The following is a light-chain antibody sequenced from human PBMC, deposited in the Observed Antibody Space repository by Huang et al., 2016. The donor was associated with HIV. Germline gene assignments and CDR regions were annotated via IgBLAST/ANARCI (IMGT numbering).Light chain of an antibody. Sequence: DIQMTQSPSSLSASVGDRVTITCRASQSISNYLNWYQQKPGKAPKLLIYGASSLQSGVQSRFSGSGSGTDFILTISSLQPEDFATYYCQQSYNTPRTFGQGTKLEIK. CDR2: GAS. CDR3: QQSYNTPRT. CDR1: QSISNY. V-gene: IGKV1-39*01. J-gene: IGKJ2*01.